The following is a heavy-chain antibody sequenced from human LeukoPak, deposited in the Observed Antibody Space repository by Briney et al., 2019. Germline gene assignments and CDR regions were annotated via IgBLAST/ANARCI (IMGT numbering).Heavy chain of an antibody. CDR2: IYSGGGT. CDR3: ARGEDTAKNAFDI. V-gene: IGHV3-53*05. CDR1: GFSVSSNY. J-gene: IGHJ3*02. Sequence: GGSLRLSCTASGFSVSSNYMSWVRQAPGRGLEWVSTIYSGGGTYYADSVKGRFTISRDNSKNTLYLQMNSLRAEDTAVYYCARGEDTAKNAFDIGGQGTLVTVSS. D-gene: IGHD5-18*01.